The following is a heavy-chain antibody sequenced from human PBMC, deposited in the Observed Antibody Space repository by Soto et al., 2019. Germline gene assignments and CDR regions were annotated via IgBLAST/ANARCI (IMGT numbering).Heavy chain of an antibody. J-gene: IGHJ5*02. CDR3: AKRRERYYDFWSARAPSWFDP. D-gene: IGHD3-3*01. CDR2: INHSGST. V-gene: IGHV4-34*01. CDR1: GGSFSGYY. Sequence: SSETLSLTCAVYGGSFSGYYWSWIRQPPGKGLEWIGEINHSGSTNYNPSLKSRVTISVDTSKNQFSLKLSSVTAADTAVYYCAKRRERYYDFWSARAPSWFDPWGQGTL.